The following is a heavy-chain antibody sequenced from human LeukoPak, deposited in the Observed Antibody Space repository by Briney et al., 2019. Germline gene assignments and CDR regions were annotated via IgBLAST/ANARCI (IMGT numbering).Heavy chain of an antibody. Sequence: GGSLRLSCAASGFTFSSYWMHWVRQAPGKGLVWVSRINSDGSSISYADFVKGRFTISRDNAKNTLYLQMNSLRAEDTAVYYCAGYGSGNVDFDYWGQGTLVTVSS. J-gene: IGHJ4*02. CDR3: AGYGSGNVDFDY. CDR2: INSDGSSI. D-gene: IGHD3-10*01. V-gene: IGHV3-74*01. CDR1: GFTFSSYW.